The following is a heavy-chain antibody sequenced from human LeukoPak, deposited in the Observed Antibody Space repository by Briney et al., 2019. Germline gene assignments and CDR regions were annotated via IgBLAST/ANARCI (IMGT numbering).Heavy chain of an antibody. Sequence: SETLSLTCTVSGGPISSYYWSWIRQPPGKGLEWIGYIYYSGSTNYNPSLKSRVTISVDTSKNQFSLKLSSVTAADTAVYYCARGLEYYYDRSGYPLRWFDPWGQGTLVTVSS. CDR1: GGPISSYY. CDR2: IYYSGST. D-gene: IGHD3-22*01. CDR3: ARGLEYYYDRSGYPLRWFDP. V-gene: IGHV4-59*01. J-gene: IGHJ5*02.